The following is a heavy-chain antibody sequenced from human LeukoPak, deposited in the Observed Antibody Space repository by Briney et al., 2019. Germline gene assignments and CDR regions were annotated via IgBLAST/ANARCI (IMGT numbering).Heavy chain of an antibody. CDR3: ARGRYCSADICSGGDAFDI. CDR2: IYTRGST. D-gene: IGHD2-15*01. J-gene: IGHJ3*02. V-gene: IGHV4-4*07. Sequence: PSETLSLTCTVSGGSINNYYWSWIRQPAGKGLGWIGRIYTRGSTNYNPSLKSRVTMSVDTSKNQFSLKLSSVTAADTAVYYCARGRYCSADICSGGDAFDIWGQGAMVSVSS. CDR1: GGSINNYY.